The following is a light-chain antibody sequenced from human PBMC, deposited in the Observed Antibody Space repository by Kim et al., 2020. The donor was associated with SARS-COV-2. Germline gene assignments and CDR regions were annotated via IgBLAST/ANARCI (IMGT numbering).Light chain of an antibody. CDR1: IIGRDS. J-gene: IGLJ2*01. Sequence: SYELTQPPSVSVAPGRTATITCGGDIIGRDSVHWYQQKPGRAPVLVIYYDSDRPSVIPERFSGSNSGNTATLTISRVEAGDEADYYCQVWDSSGDHVVFG. CDR3: QVWDSSGDHVV. V-gene: IGLV3-21*04. CDR2: YDS.